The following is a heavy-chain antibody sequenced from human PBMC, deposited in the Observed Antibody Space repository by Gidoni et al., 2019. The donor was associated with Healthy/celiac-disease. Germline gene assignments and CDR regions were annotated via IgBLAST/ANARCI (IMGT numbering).Heavy chain of an antibody. V-gene: IGHV1-69*01. Sequence: QVQLVQSGAEVKKPGSSVKVSCKASGGTFSSYAISWVRQAPGQGLEWMGGIIPIFGTANYAQKFQGRVTITADESTSTAYMELSSLRSEDTAVYYCARDPFHYDFWSGYFGGDYYGMDVWGQGTTVTVSS. CDR1: GGTFSSYA. D-gene: IGHD3-3*01. J-gene: IGHJ6*02. CDR2: IIPIFGTA. CDR3: ARDPFHYDFWSGYFGGDYYGMDV.